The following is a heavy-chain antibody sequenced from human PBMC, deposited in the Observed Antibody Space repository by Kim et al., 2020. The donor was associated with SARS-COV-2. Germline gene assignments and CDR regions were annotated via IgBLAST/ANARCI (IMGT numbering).Heavy chain of an antibody. V-gene: IGHV4-39*01. CDR2: IYYSGST. CDR1: GGSISSSSYY. Sequence: SETLSLTCTVSGGSISSSSYYWGWIRQPPGKGLEWIGSIYYSGSTYYNPSLKSRVTISVDTSKNQFSLKLSSVTAADTAVYYCVRQVGRNQWLVPNYYYYGMDVWGQGTTVTVSS. D-gene: IGHD6-19*01. CDR3: VRQVGRNQWLVPNYYYYGMDV. J-gene: IGHJ6*02.